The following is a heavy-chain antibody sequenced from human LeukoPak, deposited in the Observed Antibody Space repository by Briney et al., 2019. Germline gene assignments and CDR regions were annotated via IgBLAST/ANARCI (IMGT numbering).Heavy chain of an antibody. V-gene: IGHV4-61*02. D-gene: IGHD4-17*01. CDR3: AREREGPYGYLDY. CDR2: IYISGTT. J-gene: IGHJ4*02. CDR1: GASISSASYY. Sequence: SETLSLTCTVSGASISSASYYWSWLRQPAGKGLEWIGRIYISGTTNYNPSLKSRVTISVDTSKNNFSLKLSSVTAADTAVYYCAREREGPYGYLDYWGQGTLVTVSS.